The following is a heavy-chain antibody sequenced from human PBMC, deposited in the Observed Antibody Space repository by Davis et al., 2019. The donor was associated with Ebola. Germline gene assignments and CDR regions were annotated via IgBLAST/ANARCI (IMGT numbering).Heavy chain of an antibody. D-gene: IGHD2-2*01. Sequence: SETLSLTCTVSGGSISSSSYYWGWIRQPPGKVLEWIGSIYYSGSTYYNPSLKSRVTISVDTSKNQFSLKLSSVTAADTAVYYCARGRALVPAARFDYWGQGTLVTVSS. CDR3: ARGRALVPAARFDY. J-gene: IGHJ4*02. CDR1: GGSISSSSYY. CDR2: IYYSGST. V-gene: IGHV4-39*07.